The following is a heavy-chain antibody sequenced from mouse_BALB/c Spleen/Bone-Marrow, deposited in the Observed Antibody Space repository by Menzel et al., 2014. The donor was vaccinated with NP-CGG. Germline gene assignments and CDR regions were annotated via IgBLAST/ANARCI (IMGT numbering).Heavy chain of an antibody. CDR2: IDPENGDT. D-gene: IGHD2-3*01. CDR1: GFNIKDYY. Sequence: EVQLQQSGAELVRSGASVKLSCTASGFNIKDYYMHWVKQRPEQGLEWIGWIDPENGDTEYAPKFQVKATMTADTSSNTAYLQLSSLTSEDTAVYYCNGGYYEAWFAYWGQGTLVTVSA. V-gene: IGHV14-4*02. CDR3: NGGYYEAWFAY. J-gene: IGHJ3*01.